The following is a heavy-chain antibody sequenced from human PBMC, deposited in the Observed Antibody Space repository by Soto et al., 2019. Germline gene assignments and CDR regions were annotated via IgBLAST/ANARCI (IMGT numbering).Heavy chain of an antibody. J-gene: IGHJ4*02. Sequence: SETLSLTFAVYGGAFSCFYWGWIRQPPGKGLELIWEINHSGSTNYNPSLKSRVTISVDTSKNQFSLKLSSVTAADTAVYYCARGARYCSGGSCYSGPLGGSFDYWGQGTLVTVSS. V-gene: IGHV4-34*01. CDR3: ARGARYCSGGSCYSGPLGGSFDY. D-gene: IGHD2-15*01. CDR2: INHSGST. CDR1: GGAFSCFY.